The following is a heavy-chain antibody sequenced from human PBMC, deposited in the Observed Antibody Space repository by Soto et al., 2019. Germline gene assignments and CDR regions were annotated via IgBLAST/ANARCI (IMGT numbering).Heavy chain of an antibody. Sequence: ASVKVSCKASGYTFTSYYMHWVRQAPGQGLERMGIINPSGGSTSYAQKFQGRVTMTRDTSTSTVYMELSSLRSEDTAVYYCARAGGGAAGEDGYYGMDVWGQGTTVTVSS. D-gene: IGHD2-21*01. J-gene: IGHJ6*02. V-gene: IGHV1-46*01. CDR2: INPSGGST. CDR1: GYTFTSYY. CDR3: ARAGGGAAGEDGYYGMDV.